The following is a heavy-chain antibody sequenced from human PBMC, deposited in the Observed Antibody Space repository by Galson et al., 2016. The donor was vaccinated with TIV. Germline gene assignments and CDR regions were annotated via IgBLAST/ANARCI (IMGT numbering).Heavy chain of an antibody. D-gene: IGHD3-16*01. CDR1: GGTSNSYA. CDR3: ACNPYLDLRTNHFDF. Sequence: SVKVSCKASGGTSNSYAFSWVRQAPGQGLEWMGGIIPMFPAKYGQKFQDRVTFTVHESTSTADMELSSLRSEDTAAYFCACNPYLDLRTNHFDFWGQGTLVTVSS. CDR2: IIPMFPA. J-gene: IGHJ4*02. V-gene: IGHV1-69*13.